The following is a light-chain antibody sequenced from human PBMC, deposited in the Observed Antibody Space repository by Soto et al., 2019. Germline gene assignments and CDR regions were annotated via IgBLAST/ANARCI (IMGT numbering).Light chain of an antibody. CDR2: GAS. CDR1: QSVRNSY. V-gene: IGKV3-20*01. CDR3: QQYGSSPWT. J-gene: IGKJ1*01. Sequence: EIGLTQSPGTLSLSPGERATLSCRTSQSVRNSYLAWYQQKPGQAPRLLIYGASYRATGIPDRFSGSGSGTDFTLTISRLEPEDFAVYYCQQYGSSPWTFGPGTKVEIK.